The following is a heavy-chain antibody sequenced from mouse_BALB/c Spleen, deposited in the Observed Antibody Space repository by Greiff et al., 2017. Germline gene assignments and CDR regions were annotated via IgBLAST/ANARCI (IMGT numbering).Heavy chain of an antibody. V-gene: IGHV1-69*02. D-gene: IGHD1-1*01. J-gene: IGHJ2*01. CDR1: GYTFTSYW. CDR2: IYPSDSYT. CDR3: TRNYYYGIPYYFDY. Sequence: QVQLQQPGAELVRPGASVKLSCKASGYTFTSYWINWVKQRPGQGLEWIGNIYPSDSYTNYNQKFKDTATLTVDKSSSTAYMQLSSPTSEDSAVYYCTRNYYYGIPYYFDYWGQGTTLTVSS.